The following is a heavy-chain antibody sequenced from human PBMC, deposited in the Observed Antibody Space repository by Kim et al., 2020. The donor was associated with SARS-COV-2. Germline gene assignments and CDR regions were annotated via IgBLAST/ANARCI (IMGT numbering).Heavy chain of an antibody. CDR2: ITGGGGT. J-gene: IGHJ4*02. CDR3: AKPNYYDNSGYF. CDR1: GFTFTSYT. V-gene: IGHV3-23*01. D-gene: IGHD3-22*01. Sequence: GGSLRLSCAASGFTFTSYTMTWVRQAPGKGLEWVSSITGGGGTYYADSVKGRFTGSRDNSKNTLYLQMNNLRAEETAVYYCAKPNYYDNSGYFWGQGTLVTVSS.